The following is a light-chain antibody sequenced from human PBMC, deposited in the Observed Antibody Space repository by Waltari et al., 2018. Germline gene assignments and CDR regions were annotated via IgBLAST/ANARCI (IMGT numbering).Light chain of an antibody. CDR2: TNN. Sequence: QSVLTQPPSTSGTPGQRVTIPCSGSSSNIGSNTVTWYQQLPGTAPKLLIYTNNQRPSGVPDRFSGSKSGTSASLAISGLQSEDEAGYYCAAWDDSLNGVVFGGGTKLTVL. J-gene: IGLJ2*01. CDR1: SSNIGSNT. V-gene: IGLV1-44*01. CDR3: AAWDDSLNGVV.